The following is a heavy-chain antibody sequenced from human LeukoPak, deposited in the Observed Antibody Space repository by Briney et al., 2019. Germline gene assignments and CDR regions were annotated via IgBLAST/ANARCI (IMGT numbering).Heavy chain of an antibody. CDR3: ATQGRYCSSTSCYAARVDI. D-gene: IGHD2-2*01. V-gene: IGHV4-61*01. CDR1: GGPFSSGSYY. Sequence: SETLSLTCTVSGGPFSSGSYYWSWLRQPPGKGLEWIGYIYYSGSTNYNPSLKSRVTISVDTSKNQFSLKLSSVTAADTAVYYCATQGRYCSSTSCYAARVDIWGQGTMVTVSS. J-gene: IGHJ3*02. CDR2: IYYSGST.